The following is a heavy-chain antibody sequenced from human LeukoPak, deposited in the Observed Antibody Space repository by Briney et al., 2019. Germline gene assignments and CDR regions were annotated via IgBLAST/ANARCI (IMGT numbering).Heavy chain of an antibody. CDR3: TTDRCSSTSCRPTDY. CDR2: IKSKTDGGTT. J-gene: IGHJ4*02. Sequence: GGSLRLSCAASGFTFSNAWMSWVRQAPGKGLEWVGRIKSKTDGGTTDYAAPVKGRFTISRDDSKNTLYLQMNSLETEDTAVYYCTTDRCSSTSCRPTDYWGQGTLVTVSS. CDR1: GFTFSNAW. V-gene: IGHV3-15*01. D-gene: IGHD2-2*01.